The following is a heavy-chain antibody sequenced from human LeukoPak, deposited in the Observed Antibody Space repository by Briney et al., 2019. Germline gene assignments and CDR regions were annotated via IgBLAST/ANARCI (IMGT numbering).Heavy chain of an antibody. CDR3: ARGGLYYYGSVPRYYYGMDV. V-gene: IGHV3-74*01. Sequence: PGGSPRLSCAASGFTFSSYWMHWVRQAPGKGLVWVSRINSDGSSTSYADSVKGRFTISRDNAKNTLYLQMNSLRAEDTAVYYCARGGLYYYGSVPRYYYGMDVWGQGTTVTVSS. CDR2: INSDGSST. D-gene: IGHD3-10*01. CDR1: GFTFSSYW. J-gene: IGHJ6*02.